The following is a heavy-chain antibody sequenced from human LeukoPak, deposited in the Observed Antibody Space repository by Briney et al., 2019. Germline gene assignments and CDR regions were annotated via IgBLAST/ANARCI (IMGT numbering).Heavy chain of an antibody. D-gene: IGHD2-8*01. CDR1: GFIVNSYV. J-gene: IGHJ6*02. CDR3: AKDMGYFTGMDV. V-gene: IGHV3-23*01. CDR2: IRGSGGST. Sequence: GGSLRLSCAASGFIVNSYVMSWVRQAPGKGLEWVSLIRGSGGSTYYADSVRGRFTISRDNSKNTLYLQMNSLRAEDTAVYYCAKDMGYFTGMDVWGQGTTVTVSS.